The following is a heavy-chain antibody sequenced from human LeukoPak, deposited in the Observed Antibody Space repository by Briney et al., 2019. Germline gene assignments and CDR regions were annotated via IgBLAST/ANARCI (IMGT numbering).Heavy chain of an antibody. Sequence: PSETLSLTCTVSGGSISSYYWSWIRQPPGKGLEWIGYIYYSGSTNYNPSLKSRVTISVDTSKNQFSLKLSSVTAADTAVYYCARHPYGAAAGSVLVDYWGQGTLVTVSS. CDR3: ARHPYGAAAGSVLVDY. V-gene: IGHV4-59*08. CDR2: IYYSGST. D-gene: IGHD6-13*01. J-gene: IGHJ4*02. CDR1: GGSISSYY.